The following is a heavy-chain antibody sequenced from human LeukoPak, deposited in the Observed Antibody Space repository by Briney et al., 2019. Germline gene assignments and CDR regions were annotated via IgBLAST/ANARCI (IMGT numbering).Heavy chain of an antibody. V-gene: IGHV4-39*07. Sequence: SETLSLTCTVSGGSISSSSYYWGWIRQPPGKGLEWIGSIYYSGSTYYNPSLKSGVTISVDTSKNQFSLKLSSVTAADTAVYYCASQDIVVVPAAGFDPWGQGTLVTVS. CDR2: IYYSGST. D-gene: IGHD2-2*01. CDR1: GGSISSSSYY. CDR3: ASQDIVVVPAAGFDP. J-gene: IGHJ5*02.